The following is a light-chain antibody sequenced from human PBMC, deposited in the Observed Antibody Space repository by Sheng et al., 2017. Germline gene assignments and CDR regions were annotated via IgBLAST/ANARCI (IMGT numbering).Light chain of an antibody. CDR3: QQRSNWPLT. V-gene: IGKV3D-20*02. Sequence: EIVLTQSPDTLSLSPGERATLSCRASQSVSSSYLAWYQQKPGQAPRLLIYGASSRATGIPDRFSGSGSGTDFTLTISSLEPEDFAVYYCQQRSNWPLTFGGGTKVEI. J-gene: IGKJ4*01. CDR1: QSVSSSY. CDR2: GAS.